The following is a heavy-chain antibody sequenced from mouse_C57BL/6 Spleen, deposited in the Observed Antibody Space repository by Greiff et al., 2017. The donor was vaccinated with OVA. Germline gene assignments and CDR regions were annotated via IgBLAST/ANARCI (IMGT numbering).Heavy chain of an antibody. CDR1: GFSFNTYA. D-gene: IGHD2-2*01. Sequence: EVHLVESGGGLVQPKGSLKLSCAASGFSFNTYAMNWVRQAPGTGLEWVARIRSKSNNYATYSADSVKDRFNISRDDSESMLYLQMNNVKTEDTAMYYCVRRGYDGAWFAYWGQGTLVTVSA. CDR3: VRRGYDGAWFAY. CDR2: IRSKSNNYAT. V-gene: IGHV10-1*01. J-gene: IGHJ3*01.